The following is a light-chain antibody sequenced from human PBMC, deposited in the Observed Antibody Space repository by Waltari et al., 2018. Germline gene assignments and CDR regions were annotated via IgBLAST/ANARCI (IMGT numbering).Light chain of an antibody. CDR2: INSAGSH. CDR1: SGHSSNI. CDR3: QTGGHGTWV. V-gene: IGLV4-69*01. Sequence: QLVLTQSPSASASLGASVKLTCTLDSGHSSNIVAWLQQQPEEGPRYLMKINSAGSHSKGDEIPDRFSGSSSGAERYLTISSVQSEDEADYYCQTGGHGTWVFGGGTKLTVL. J-gene: IGLJ3*02.